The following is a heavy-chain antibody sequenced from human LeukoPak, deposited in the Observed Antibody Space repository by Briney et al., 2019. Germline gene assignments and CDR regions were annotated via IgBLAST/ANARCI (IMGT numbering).Heavy chain of an antibody. Sequence: ASVKVSCKASGYTFTSYGISWVRQAPGQGLEWMGWISAYNGNTNHAQKLQGRVTMTTDTSTSTAYMELRSLRSDDTAVYYCARDTYYDYVWGSYLIGYYFDYWGQGTLVTVSS. D-gene: IGHD3-16*02. CDR1: GYTFTSYG. CDR3: ARDTYYDYVWGSYLIGYYFDY. J-gene: IGHJ4*02. V-gene: IGHV1-18*01. CDR2: ISAYNGNT.